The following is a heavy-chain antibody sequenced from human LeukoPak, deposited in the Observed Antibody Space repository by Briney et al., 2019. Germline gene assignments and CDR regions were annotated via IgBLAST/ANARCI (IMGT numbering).Heavy chain of an antibody. Sequence: GGSLRLSCAASGFIFSSYVMSWVRQAPGKGLEWVAVISNDGNNKQYADSVKGRFTISRDNSKNTLYLQMNSLRADDTAVYHCAKDGLTRFSDYWGQRSLVTVSS. D-gene: IGHD1-1*01. J-gene: IGHJ4*02. CDR2: ISNDGNNK. CDR3: AKDGLTRFSDY. V-gene: IGHV3-30*18. CDR1: GFIFSSYV.